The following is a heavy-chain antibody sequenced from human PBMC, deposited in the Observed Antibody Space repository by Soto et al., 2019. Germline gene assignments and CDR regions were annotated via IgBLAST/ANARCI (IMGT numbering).Heavy chain of an antibody. V-gene: IGHV1-18*04. J-gene: IGHJ4*02. CDR2: ISAYNGNT. D-gene: IGHD3-22*01. Sequence: ASVKVSCKASGYTFTSYGISWVRQAPGQGREWMGWISAYNGNTNYAQKLQGRVTMTTGTSTSTAYMELRSLGSDDTAVYYCARDGSTWNYYDSSGYYRFDYWGQGTLVTVSS. CDR3: ARDGSTWNYYDSSGYYRFDY. CDR1: GYTFTSYG.